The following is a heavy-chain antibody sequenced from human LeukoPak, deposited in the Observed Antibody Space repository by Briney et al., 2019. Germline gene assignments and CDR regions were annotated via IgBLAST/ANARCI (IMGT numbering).Heavy chain of an antibody. CDR1: GYTFTSYY. Sequence: RASVKVSCTASGYTFTSYYMHWVRQAPGQGLEWMGIINPSGGSTSYAQKFQGRVTMTRDTSTSTVYMELSSLRSEDTAVYYCARDLGYCSSTSCYGFDYWGQGTLVTVSS. V-gene: IGHV1-46*01. CDR2: INPSGGST. D-gene: IGHD2-2*01. J-gene: IGHJ4*02. CDR3: ARDLGYCSSTSCYGFDY.